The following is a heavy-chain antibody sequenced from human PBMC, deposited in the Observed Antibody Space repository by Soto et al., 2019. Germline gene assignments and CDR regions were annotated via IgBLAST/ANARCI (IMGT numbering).Heavy chain of an antibody. CDR2: ISYDGSNK. Sequence: QVQLVESGGGVVQPGRSLRLSCAASGFTFSSYAMHWVRQAPGKGLEWVAVISYDGSNKYYADSVKGRFTISRDNSKNTLYLQMNSLRDEDTAVYYCAREYYDSSDYFDYWGQGTLVTVSS. J-gene: IGHJ4*02. CDR3: AREYYDSSDYFDY. CDR1: GFTFSSYA. D-gene: IGHD3-22*01. V-gene: IGHV3-30-3*01.